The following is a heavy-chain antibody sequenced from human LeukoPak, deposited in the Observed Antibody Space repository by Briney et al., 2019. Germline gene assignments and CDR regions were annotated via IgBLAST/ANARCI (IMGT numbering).Heavy chain of an antibody. CDR1: GYTFTNYY. V-gene: IGHV1-69*13. Sequence: GASVKVSCKASGYTFTNYYMHRVRQAPGQGLEWMGGIIPIFGTANYAQKFQGRVTITADESTSTAYMELSSLRSEDTAVYYCARDFSLSSWQLDYWGQGTLVTVSS. CDR2: IIPIFGTA. CDR3: ARDFSLSSWQLDY. D-gene: IGHD2-2*01. J-gene: IGHJ4*02.